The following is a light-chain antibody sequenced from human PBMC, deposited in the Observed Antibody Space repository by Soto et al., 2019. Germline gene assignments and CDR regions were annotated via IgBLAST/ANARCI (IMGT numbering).Light chain of an antibody. J-gene: IGKJ1*01. CDR3: QQSYSTPST. CDR1: QSISSY. V-gene: IGKV1-39*01. CDR2: AAS. Sequence: DIQMTQSPSSLSASVGDRVTITCRASQSISSYLNWYQQKQGKAPKLLIYAASSLQSGVPSRFSGSGSGTDFTLTISSLQPEDFATYYCQQSYSTPSTFGQGTKVEIK.